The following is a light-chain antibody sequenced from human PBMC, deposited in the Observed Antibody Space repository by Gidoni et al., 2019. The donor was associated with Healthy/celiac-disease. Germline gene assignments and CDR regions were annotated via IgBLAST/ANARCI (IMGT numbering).Light chain of an antibody. V-gene: IGKV1-39*01. CDR3: QQSYRTPGT. CDR2: AAS. J-gene: IGKJ1*01. Sequence: DIQMTQSPSSLSASVGDTVTITCRARHSISSYLSWYQQKPGKAPKLLIDAASSVQSGGPSSFSGRGSRTDFTRTISRLQHEDFANYYCQQSYRTPGTFGQGTKVEIK. CDR1: HSISSY.